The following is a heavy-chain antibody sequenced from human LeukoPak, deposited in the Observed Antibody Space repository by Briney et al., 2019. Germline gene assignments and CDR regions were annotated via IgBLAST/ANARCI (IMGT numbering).Heavy chain of an antibody. Sequence: GGSLRLSCAASGFIFSNYAMSWVRQAPGKGLQWVSAFSGSGGSTYYADSVKGRFTISRDNSKNTLYLQMNSLRAEDTAVYYCASTYYYGSAYFDPWGQGTLVTVSS. CDR3: ASTYYYGSAYFDP. CDR2: FSGSGGST. CDR1: GFIFSNYA. J-gene: IGHJ5*02. V-gene: IGHV3-23*01. D-gene: IGHD3-10*01.